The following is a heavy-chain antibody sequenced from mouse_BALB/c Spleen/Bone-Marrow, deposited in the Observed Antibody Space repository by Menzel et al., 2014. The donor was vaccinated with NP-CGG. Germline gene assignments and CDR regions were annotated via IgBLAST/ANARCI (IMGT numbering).Heavy chain of an antibody. CDR1: GFSLTSYG. V-gene: IGHV2-9*02. CDR3: ARGSYYEGAMDY. J-gene: IGHJ4*01. D-gene: IGHD1-1*01. Sequence: VQLQQSGPGLVAPSQSLSIACTVSGFSLTSYGVHWVRQPPGKVLEWLGVIWAGGSTNYNSALMSRLSISKDNSKSQVFLKMNSLQTDDTAMYYCARGSYYEGAMDYWGQGTSVTVSS. CDR2: IWAGGST.